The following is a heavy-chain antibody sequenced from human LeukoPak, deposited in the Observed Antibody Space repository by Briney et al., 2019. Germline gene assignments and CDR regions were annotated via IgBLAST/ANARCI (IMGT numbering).Heavy chain of an antibody. CDR3: AKPHNSWFGELPFDY. Sequence: GASVKVSCKVSGYTLTELSMHWVRQAPGKGLEWMGGFDPADGETIYAQKFQGRVTMTEDTSTDTAYMELNSLRAEDTAVYYCAKPHNSWFGELPFDYWGQGTLVTVSS. D-gene: IGHD3-10*01. J-gene: IGHJ4*02. CDR2: FDPADGET. CDR1: GYTLTELS. V-gene: IGHV1-24*01.